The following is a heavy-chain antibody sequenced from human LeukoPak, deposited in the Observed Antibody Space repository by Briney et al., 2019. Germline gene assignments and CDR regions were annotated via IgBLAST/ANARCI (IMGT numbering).Heavy chain of an antibody. CDR1: GFTFSDYW. CDR2: IRQDGSEK. V-gene: IGHV3-7*01. Sequence: GGSLKLSCAASGFTFSDYWMSWVRQAPGKGLEWVANIRQDGSEKYYVDSVKGRFTISRDNAKNSLYLQMSSLRAEDTAVYYCARDRVWTVLYWGQGTLVTVSS. D-gene: IGHD6-13*01. CDR3: ARDRVWTVLY. J-gene: IGHJ4*02.